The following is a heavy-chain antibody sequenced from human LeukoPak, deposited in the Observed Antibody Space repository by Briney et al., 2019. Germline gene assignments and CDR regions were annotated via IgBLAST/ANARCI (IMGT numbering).Heavy chain of an antibody. V-gene: IGHV1-2*06. CDR1: GYTFTGYY. D-gene: IGHD3-22*01. CDR3: ARNEGNYYDSSGYYY. Sequence: ASVKVSCKASGYTFTGYYMHWVRQAPGQGLEWMGRINPNSGGTNYAQKFQGRVTMTRDTSISTAYMELSRLRSDDTAVYYCARNEGNYYDSSGYYYWGQGTLVTVSS. J-gene: IGHJ4*02. CDR2: INPNSGGT.